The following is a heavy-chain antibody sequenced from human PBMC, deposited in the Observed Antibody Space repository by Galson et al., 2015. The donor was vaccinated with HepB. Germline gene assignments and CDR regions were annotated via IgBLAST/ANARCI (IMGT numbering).Heavy chain of an antibody. CDR2: ISGSGGST. V-gene: IGHV3-23*01. D-gene: IGHD3-22*01. Sequence: SLRLSCAVSGFTFSSSAMSWVRQAPGKGLEWVSTISGSGGSTYYADSVKGRFTISRDNSKNTLYLQMNSLRAEDTAVYYCAKPTYYYDSSGYYFDYYNGMDVWGQGTTVTVSS. CDR1: GFTFSSSA. CDR3: AKPTYYYDSSGYYFDYYNGMDV. J-gene: IGHJ6*02.